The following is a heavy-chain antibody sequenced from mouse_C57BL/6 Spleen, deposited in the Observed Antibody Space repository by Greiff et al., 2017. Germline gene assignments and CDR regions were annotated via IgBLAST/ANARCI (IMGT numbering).Heavy chain of an antibody. CDR1: GYTFTDYY. J-gene: IGHJ2*01. V-gene: IGHV1-26*01. Sequence: EVQLQQSGPELVKPGASVKISCKASGYTFTDYYMNWVKQSHGKSLEWIGDINPNNGGTSYNQKFKGKATLTVDKSSSTAYMGRRSLTSEDSAVYYCARYPKGITTVVATDYWGQGTTLTVSS. CDR2: INPNNGGT. CDR3: ARYPKGITTVVATDY. D-gene: IGHD1-1*01.